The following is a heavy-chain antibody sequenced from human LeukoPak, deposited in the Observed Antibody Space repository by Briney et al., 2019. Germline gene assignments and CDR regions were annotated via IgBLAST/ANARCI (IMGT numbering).Heavy chain of an antibody. CDR1: GFTFSSYW. CDR3: ARGTNFGYFDY. Sequence: RPGGSLRLSCVASGFTFSSYWMSWVRQAPGKGLEWVANIKQGGSEKYYVDSVKGRFTISRDNAKNSLYLQMNSLRAEDTAVYYCARGTNFGYFDYWGQGTLVTVSS. D-gene: IGHD1-7*01. CDR2: IKQGGSEK. J-gene: IGHJ4*02. V-gene: IGHV3-7*01.